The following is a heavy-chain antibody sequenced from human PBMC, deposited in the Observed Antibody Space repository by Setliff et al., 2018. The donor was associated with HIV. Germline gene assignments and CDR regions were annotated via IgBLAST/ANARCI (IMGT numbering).Heavy chain of an antibody. D-gene: IGHD4-4*01. J-gene: IGHJ6*03. V-gene: IGHV4-31*02. CDR3: ASMYSNHGRYYYNYMDV. Sequence: SETLSLTCTVSGGSISSGFYYWNWIRQHPGKGLEWIGYIYYSGSTYYNPSLKSRLTMSVDTSKNQFSLRLSSVTAADTAVYYCASMYSNHGRYYYNYMDVWGKGATVTVSS. CDR1: GGSISSGFYY. CDR2: IYYSGST.